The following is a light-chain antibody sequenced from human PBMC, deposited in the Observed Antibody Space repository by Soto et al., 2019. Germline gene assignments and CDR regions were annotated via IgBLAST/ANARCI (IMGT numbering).Light chain of an antibody. Sequence: EIVLTQSPGTLSLSPGEGATLSCRASQSVSSSYLAWYQQKPGQAPRLLIYGASGRATGIPDRFSGSGSGTDFTLTISRLEPEDFAVYYCQQYASSPLFTFGPGTNVDIK. CDR3: QQYASSPLFT. CDR1: QSVSSSY. V-gene: IGKV3-20*01. CDR2: GAS. J-gene: IGKJ3*01.